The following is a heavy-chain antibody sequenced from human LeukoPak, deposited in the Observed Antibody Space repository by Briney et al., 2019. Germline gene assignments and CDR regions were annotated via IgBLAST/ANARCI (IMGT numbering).Heavy chain of an antibody. D-gene: IGHD4-11*01. CDR1: GGSISSGDYY. Sequence: PSETLSLTCTVSGGSISSGDYYWSWIRQPPGKGLEWTGYIYYSGSTYYNPSLKSRVTISVDTSKNQFSLKLSSVTAADTAVYYCARETTGYWFDPWGQGTLVTVSS. J-gene: IGHJ5*02. CDR3: ARETTGYWFDP. V-gene: IGHV4-30-4*01. CDR2: IYYSGST.